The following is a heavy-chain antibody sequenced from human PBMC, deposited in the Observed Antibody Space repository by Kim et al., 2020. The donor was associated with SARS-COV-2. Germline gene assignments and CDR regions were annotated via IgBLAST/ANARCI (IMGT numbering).Heavy chain of an antibody. V-gene: IGHV4-59*13. CDR3: ARVGRGDYDFWSGYYNWFEP. CDR2: IYYSGST. D-gene: IGHD3-3*01. J-gene: IGHJ5*02. CDR1: GGSISSYY. Sequence: SETLSLTCTVSGGSISSYYWSWIRQPPGKGLEWIGYIYYSGSTNYNPSLKSRVTISVDTSKNQFSLKLSSVTAADTAVYYCARVGRGDYDFWSGYYNWFEPWGQGTLVTVSS.